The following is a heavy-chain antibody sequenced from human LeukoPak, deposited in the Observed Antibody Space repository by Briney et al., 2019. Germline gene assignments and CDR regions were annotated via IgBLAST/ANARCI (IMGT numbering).Heavy chain of an antibody. V-gene: IGHV3-21*01. J-gene: IGHJ6*02. CDR3: ARDRRLVTTVLYYYYYGMDV. Sequence: PGGSLGLSCAASGFTFSSYSMNWVRQAPGKGLEWVSSISSSSSYIYYADSVKGRFTISRDNAKNSLYLQMNSLRAEDTAVYYCARDRRLVTTVLYYYYYGMDVWGQGTTVTVSS. CDR2: ISSSSSYI. D-gene: IGHD4-17*01. CDR1: GFTFSSYS.